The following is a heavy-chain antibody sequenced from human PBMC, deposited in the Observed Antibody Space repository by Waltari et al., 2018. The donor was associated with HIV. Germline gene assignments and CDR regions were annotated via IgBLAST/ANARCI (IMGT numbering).Heavy chain of an antibody. V-gene: IGHV3-74*01. Sequence: EVQVVESGGGLVQPGGSLRLSCEASGFTFSSYWMHWVRQAPGKGLVWVSRIDRDGGSTGYVDSVKGRFTISRDNAKNTLELQMNNLRAEDTAGYYCAPGRGWFDPWGQGTLVTVSS. CDR2: IDRDGGST. CDR3: APGRGWFDP. J-gene: IGHJ5*02. CDR1: GFTFSSYW.